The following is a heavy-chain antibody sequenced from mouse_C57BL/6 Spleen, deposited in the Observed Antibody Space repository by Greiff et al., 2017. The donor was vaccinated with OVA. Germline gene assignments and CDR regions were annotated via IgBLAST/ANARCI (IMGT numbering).Heavy chain of an antibody. CDR2: INYDGSST. Sequence: EVKLMESEGGLVQPGSSMKLSCTASGFTFSDYYMAWVRQVPEKGLEWVANINYDGSSTYYLDSLKSRFIISRDNAKNILYLQMSSLKSEDTATYYCARDRYYGRGDYAMDYWGQGTSVTVSS. D-gene: IGHD1-1*01. J-gene: IGHJ4*01. CDR3: ARDRYYGRGDYAMDY. V-gene: IGHV5-16*01. CDR1: GFTFSDYY.